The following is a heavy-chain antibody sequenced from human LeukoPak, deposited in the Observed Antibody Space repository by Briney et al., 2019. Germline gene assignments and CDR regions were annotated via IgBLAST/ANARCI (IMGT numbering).Heavy chain of an antibody. CDR2: ISYDGSNK. CDR3: ARDSVYYYDSSSPFDY. J-gene: IGHJ4*02. D-gene: IGHD3-22*01. Sequence: GGSLRLSCAASGFTFSSYAMHWVRQAPGKGLEWVAVISYDGSNKYYADSVKGRFTISRDNSKNTLYLQMNSLRAEDTAVYYCARDSVYYYDSSSPFDYWGQGTLVTVSS. CDR1: GFTFSSYA. V-gene: IGHV3-30*04.